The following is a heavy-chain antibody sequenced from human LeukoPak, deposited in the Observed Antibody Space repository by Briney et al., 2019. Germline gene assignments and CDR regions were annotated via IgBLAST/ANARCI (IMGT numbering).Heavy chain of an antibody. V-gene: IGHV3-74*01. CDR2: INSDGSGT. J-gene: IGHJ4*02. CDR1: GFTFSNYW. D-gene: IGHD1-7*01. CDR3: AKDPLFETGTNFDY. Sequence: PGGSLRLSCGASGFTFSNYWMHWVRQAPGKGLVWVSRINSDGSGTSYADSVKGRFTISRDNSKNTLYLQMNSLRAEDTAVYYCAKDPLFETGTNFDYWGQGTLVTVSS.